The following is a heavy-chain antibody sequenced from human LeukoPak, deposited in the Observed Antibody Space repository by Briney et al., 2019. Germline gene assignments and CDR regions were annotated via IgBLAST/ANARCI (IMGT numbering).Heavy chain of an antibody. Sequence: SETLSLTCTVSGGSIRSYHWSWIRQPAGKGLEWIGRIYTSGSTNYNPSLKSRVTMSVDTSKNQFSLKLSSVTAADTAVYYCATQMYYYDSSGEFDYWGQGTLVTVSS. CDR1: GGSIRSYH. CDR3: ATQMYYYDSSGEFDY. V-gene: IGHV4-4*07. CDR2: IYTSGST. D-gene: IGHD3-22*01. J-gene: IGHJ4*02.